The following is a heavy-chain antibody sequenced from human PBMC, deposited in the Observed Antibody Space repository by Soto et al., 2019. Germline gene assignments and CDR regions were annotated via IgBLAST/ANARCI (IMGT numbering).Heavy chain of an antibody. J-gene: IGHJ6*02. CDR3: AKESGNWNPSRCTR. D-gene: IGHD1-1*01. Sequence: GGSLRLSCVGSGFTFSIYAMSWVRQAPGKGLEWVSGISGTGGNIYYADSVKGRFTISRDNSKDTLYLQMNSLRAEDTAIYYCAKESGNWNPSRCTRWGQGTTVTVSS. V-gene: IGHV3-23*01. CDR1: GFTFSIYA. CDR2: ISGTGGNI.